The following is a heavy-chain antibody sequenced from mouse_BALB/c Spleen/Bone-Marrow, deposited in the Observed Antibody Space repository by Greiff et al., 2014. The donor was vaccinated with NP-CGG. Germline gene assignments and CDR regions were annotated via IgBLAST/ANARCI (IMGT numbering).Heavy chain of an antibody. J-gene: IGHJ4*01. V-gene: IGHV1S137*01. CDR2: ISTYYGDA. CDR3: ARDAMDY. Sequence: QVQLQQSGAELVRPGVSVKISCKGSGYTFTDYAMHWVKQSHAKSLEWIGVISTYYGDASYNQKFKGKPTMTVDKSSSTAYMELARLTSEDSAIYYCARDAMDYWGQGTSVTVSS. CDR1: GYTFTDYA.